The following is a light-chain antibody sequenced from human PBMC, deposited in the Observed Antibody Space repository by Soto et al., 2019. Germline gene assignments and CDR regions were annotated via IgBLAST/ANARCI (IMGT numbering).Light chain of an antibody. V-gene: IGKV3-11*01. CDR2: DAS. CDR1: QSVSSY. Sequence: EIVLTQSPGTLSLSPGERATLSCRASQSVSSYLAWYQQKPGQAPRLLIFDASNRAAGIPARFSGSGSGTDFILTISSVVPADVAVFYCQQRSNWPPFTFGGGTKVEIK. J-gene: IGKJ4*01. CDR3: QQRSNWPPFT.